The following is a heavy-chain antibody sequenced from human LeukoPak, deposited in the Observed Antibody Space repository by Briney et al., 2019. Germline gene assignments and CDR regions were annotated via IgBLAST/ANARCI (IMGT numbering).Heavy chain of an antibody. CDR2: IIPIFGTA. D-gene: IGHD3-22*01. CDR1: GGTFSSYA. Sequence: SVKVSCKASGGTFSSYAISWVRQAPGQGLEWMGGIIPIFGTANYAQKFQGRVTITTDESTSTAYMELSSLRSEDTAVYYCALRGDPTYYYDSSGLLMTDYWGQGTLVTVSS. V-gene: IGHV1-69*05. CDR3: ALRGDPTYYYDSSGLLMTDY. J-gene: IGHJ4*02.